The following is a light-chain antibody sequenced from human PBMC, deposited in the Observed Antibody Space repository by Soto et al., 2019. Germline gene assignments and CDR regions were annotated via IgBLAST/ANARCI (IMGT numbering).Light chain of an antibody. Sequence: EIVLTQSPGTLSLSPGERATLSCRASQSVSSSYLAWYQQKPGQAPRLLIYDASNRAAGIPARFSGSGSGTDFTLTISSLEPEDFAVYYCQQRSHWPITFGQGTRLEIK. J-gene: IGKJ5*01. V-gene: IGKV3D-20*02. CDR1: QSVSSSY. CDR3: QQRSHWPIT. CDR2: DAS.